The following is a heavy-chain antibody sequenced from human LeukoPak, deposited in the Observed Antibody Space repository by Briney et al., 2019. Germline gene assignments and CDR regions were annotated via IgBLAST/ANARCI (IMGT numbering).Heavy chain of an antibody. CDR1: GYTFTGYY. CDR3: AGRYYYDSSGYYGYYYYMDV. J-gene: IGHJ6*03. CDR2: INPNSGGT. Sequence: GASVKVSCKASGYTFTGYYMHWVRQAPGQGLEWMGWINPNSGGTNYAQKFQGRVTMTRDTSISTAYMELSRLRSDDTAVYYCAGRYYYDSSGYYGYYYYMDVWGKGTTVTVSS. D-gene: IGHD3-22*01. V-gene: IGHV1-2*02.